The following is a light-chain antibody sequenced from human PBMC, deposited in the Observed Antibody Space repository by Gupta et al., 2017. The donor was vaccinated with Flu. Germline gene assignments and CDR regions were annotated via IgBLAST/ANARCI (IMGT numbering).Light chain of an antibody. CDR2: MAS. Sequence: GDRVTITCRASQSIRDWLAWYQQKPGKAPKLLIYMASTLETGVPSRFSGSGYGTEFTLTISSLQTDDFATYYCQQYDTYLATFGQGTKLEIK. CDR3: QQYDTYLAT. V-gene: IGKV1-5*03. CDR1: QSIRDW. J-gene: IGKJ2*01.